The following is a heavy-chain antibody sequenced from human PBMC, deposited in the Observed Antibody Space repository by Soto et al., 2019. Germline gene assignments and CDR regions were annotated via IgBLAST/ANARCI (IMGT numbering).Heavy chain of an antibody. CDR2: IIPIFGTA. Sequence: GASVKVSCKASGGTFSSYAISWVRQAPGQGLEWMGGIIPIFGTANYAQKFQGRVTITADKSTSTAYMELSSLRSEDTAVYYCARTGIAARLYWFDPWGQGTLVTVSS. D-gene: IGHD6-6*01. CDR3: ARTGIAARLYWFDP. V-gene: IGHV1-69*06. J-gene: IGHJ5*02. CDR1: GGTFSSYA.